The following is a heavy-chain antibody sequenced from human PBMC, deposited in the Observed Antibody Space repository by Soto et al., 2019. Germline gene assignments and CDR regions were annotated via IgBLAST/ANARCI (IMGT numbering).Heavy chain of an antibody. V-gene: IGHV1-3*01. J-gene: IGHJ5*02. Sequence: ASVKVSCKASGYTFTSYAMHWVRQAPGQRLEWMGWINAGNGNTKYSQKFQGRVTITRDTSASTAYMELRSLRSEDTAVYYCARDYKGSSWYWFDPWGQGTQVTSPQ. CDR1: GYTFTSYA. D-gene: IGHD6-13*01. CDR3: ARDYKGSSWYWFDP. CDR2: INAGNGNT.